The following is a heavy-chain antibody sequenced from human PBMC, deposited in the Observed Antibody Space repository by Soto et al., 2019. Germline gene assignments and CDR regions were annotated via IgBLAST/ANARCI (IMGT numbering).Heavy chain of an antibody. Sequence: DSVKVSCKASGYTFATYDINWERQATGQGLEWMGWMSPKNGDTGYAQNFQGRVTMTRDTSISTAYMELSSLTSEDTAVYYCARGVDAGMDVWGQGMMVTVSS. J-gene: IGHJ6*02. CDR1: GYTFATYD. CDR3: ARGVDAGMDV. V-gene: IGHV1-8*01. D-gene: IGHD1-1*01. CDR2: MSPKNGDT.